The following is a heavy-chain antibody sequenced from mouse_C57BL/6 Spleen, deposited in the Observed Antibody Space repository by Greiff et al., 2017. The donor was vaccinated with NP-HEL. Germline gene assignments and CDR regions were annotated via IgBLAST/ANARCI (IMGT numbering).Heavy chain of an antibody. D-gene: IGHD2-1*01. J-gene: IGHJ4*01. CDR2: IYPRSGNT. CDR1: GYTFTSYG. Sequence: QVQLQQSGAELARPGASVKLSCKASGYTFTSYGISWVKQRTGQGLEWIGEIYPRSGNTYYNEKFKGKATLTADKYYSTAYMELRILTSEDAAVYFCARTEISDGNYAMDYWGQGTSVTVSS. CDR3: ARTEISDGNYAMDY. V-gene: IGHV1-81*01.